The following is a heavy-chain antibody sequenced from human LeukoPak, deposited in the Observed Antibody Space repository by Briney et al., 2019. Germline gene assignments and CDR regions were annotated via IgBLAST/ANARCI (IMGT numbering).Heavy chain of an antibody. CDR2: IVPIFGKT. D-gene: IGHD2-2*01. Sequence: SVKVSCKASGGSFSSNIIGWVRQAPGQGLGWMEGIVPIFGKTKYAQKFQGRVTITTDESSSTAYMELSSLRSDDTAIYYCARGWGIPAPISWFDPWGQGTLVTVSS. J-gene: IGHJ5*02. CDR3: ARGWGIPAPISWFDP. V-gene: IGHV1-69*05. CDR1: GGSFSSNI.